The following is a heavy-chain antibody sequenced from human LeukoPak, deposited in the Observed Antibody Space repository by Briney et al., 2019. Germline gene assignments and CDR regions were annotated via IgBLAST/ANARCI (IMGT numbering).Heavy chain of an antibody. CDR2: IYSGGST. CDR1: GFTVSSNY. CDR3: ARGRYQLPSGADNYYMDV. J-gene: IGHJ6*03. V-gene: IGHV3-53*01. D-gene: IGHD2-2*01. Sequence: GGSLRLSCAASGFTVSSNYMSWVRQAPGKGLEWVSVIYSGGSTYYADSVKGRFTISRDNSKNTLYLQMNSLRVEDTAVYYCARGRYQLPSGADNYYMDVWGKGTTVTVSS.